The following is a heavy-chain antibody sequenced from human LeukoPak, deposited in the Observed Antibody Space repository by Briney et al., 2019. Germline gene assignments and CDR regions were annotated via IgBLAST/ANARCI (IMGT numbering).Heavy chain of an antibody. J-gene: IGHJ4*02. CDR3: AKTPYSNYGGYFDY. Sequence: PGRSLRLSCAASGFTFSSYGMQWVRQAPGKGLEWVAGISYDGSNKYYADSVKGRFTISRDNSKNTLYLQMNSLRAEDTAVYYCAKTPYSNYGGYFDYWGQGTLVTVSS. CDR2: ISYDGSNK. D-gene: IGHD4-11*01. V-gene: IGHV3-30*18. CDR1: GFTFSSYG.